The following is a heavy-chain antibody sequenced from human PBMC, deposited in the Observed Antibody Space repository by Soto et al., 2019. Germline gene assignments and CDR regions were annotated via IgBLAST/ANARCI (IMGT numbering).Heavy chain of an antibody. D-gene: IGHD2-21*02. Sequence: QMQLVQSGPEVKKPGTSVKVSCKASGFTFTSSAVQWVRQARGQRLEWIGWIVVGSGNTNYAQKFQERVTITRDMSTSTAYMELSSLRSEDTAVYYCAADRTYGGGDCYVDWGQGTLVTVSS. CDR3: AADRTYGGGDCYVD. CDR2: IVVGSGNT. J-gene: IGHJ4*02. CDR1: GFTFTSSA. V-gene: IGHV1-58*01.